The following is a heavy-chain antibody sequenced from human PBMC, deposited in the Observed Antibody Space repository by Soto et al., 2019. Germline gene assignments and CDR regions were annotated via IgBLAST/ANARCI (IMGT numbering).Heavy chain of an antibody. J-gene: IGHJ5*02. CDR1: GFTFRRYA. Sequence: EAQVLESGGGLGQPGGSLRLSCAASGFTFRRYAMNWFRRAPGRGLEWVSVVSVGGDTIYADSVKGRFTVSRDDSKNTVYLPMASLRAENAAVYYCAKSAEYESLAVSNAWGRWTLVSVSS. CDR3: AKSAEYESLAVSNA. V-gene: IGHV3-23*01. CDR2: VSVGGDT. D-gene: IGHD3-9*01.